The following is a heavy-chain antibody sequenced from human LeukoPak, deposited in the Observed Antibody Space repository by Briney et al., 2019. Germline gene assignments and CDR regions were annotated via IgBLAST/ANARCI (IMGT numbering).Heavy chain of an antibody. CDR2: INPASGGT. CDR1: GYSFIDYF. CDR3: ARLAVFPL. Sequence: ASVNVSCKASGYSFIDYFIYWMRQAPGQGLEWMGWINPASGGTNFAQRFQGRVTMTRDTSITTAYMELSGLTSDDTAVYYCARLAVFPLWGQGTLVTVSS. J-gene: IGHJ4*02. V-gene: IGHV1-2*02. D-gene: IGHD3-3*01.